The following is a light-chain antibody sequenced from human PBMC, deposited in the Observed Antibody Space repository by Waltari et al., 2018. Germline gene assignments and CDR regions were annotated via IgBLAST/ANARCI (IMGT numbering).Light chain of an antibody. V-gene: IGKV3-11*01. CDR2: DAS. J-gene: IGKJ5*01. CDR3: QQRSNWPPAIT. CDR1: QSVSSY. Sequence: EIVLTQSPATLSLSPGARATLSCRARQSVSSYLAWYQQKPGQAPRLLIYDASNRATGIPARFSGSGSGTDFTLTISSLEPEDFAVYYCQQRSNWPPAITFGQGTRLEIK.